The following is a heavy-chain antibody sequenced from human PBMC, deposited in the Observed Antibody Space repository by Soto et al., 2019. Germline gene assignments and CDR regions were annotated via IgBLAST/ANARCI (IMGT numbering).Heavy chain of an antibody. V-gene: IGHV3-23*01. J-gene: IGHJ4*02. CDR1: GFTFSSYA. D-gene: IGHD2-2*01. Sequence: EVQLLESGGGLVQPGGSLRLSCAASGFTFSSYAMSWVRQAPGKGLEWVSAISGSGGSTYYADSVKGRFTISRDNSKNTPQLQMNSLRAEETAVYYCAKDRAIVVVPAGLFDYWGQGTLVTVSS. CDR3: AKDRAIVVVPAGLFDY. CDR2: ISGSGGST.